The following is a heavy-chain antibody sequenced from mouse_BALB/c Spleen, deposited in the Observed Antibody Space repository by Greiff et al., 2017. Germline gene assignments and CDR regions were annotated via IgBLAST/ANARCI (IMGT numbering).Heavy chain of an antibody. Sequence: EVQVVESGGGLVQPGGSLKLSCAASGFDFSRYWMSWVRQAPGKGLEWIGEINPDSSTINYTPSLKDKFIISRDNAKNTLYLQMSKVRSEDTALYYCAREGAYDYHYFDYWGQGTTLTVSS. V-gene: IGHV4-1*02. J-gene: IGHJ2*01. D-gene: IGHD2-4*01. CDR2: INPDSSTI. CDR1: GFDFSRYW. CDR3: AREGAYDYHYFDY.